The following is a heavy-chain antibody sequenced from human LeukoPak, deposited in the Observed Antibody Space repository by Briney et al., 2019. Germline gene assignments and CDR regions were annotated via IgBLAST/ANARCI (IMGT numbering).Heavy chain of an antibody. CDR2: FDPEDGET. Sequence: ASVKVSCKASGYTFTSYGISWVRQAPGKGLEWMGGFDPEDGETIYAQKFQGRVTMTEDTSTDTAYMELSSLRSEDTAVYYCATVSRINDAHFLEWLFGDYWGQGTLVTVSS. CDR3: ATVSRINDAHFLEWLFGDY. V-gene: IGHV1-24*01. J-gene: IGHJ4*02. D-gene: IGHD3-3*01. CDR1: GYTFTSYG.